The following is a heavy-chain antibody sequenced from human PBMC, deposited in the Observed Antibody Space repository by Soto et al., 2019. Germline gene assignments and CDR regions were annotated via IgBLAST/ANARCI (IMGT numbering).Heavy chain of an antibody. CDR2: ISYDGSNK. J-gene: IGHJ6*02. Sequence: GGSLRLSCAASGFTFSSYAMHWVRQAPGKGLEWVAVISYDGSNKYYADSVKGRFTISRDNSKNTLYLQMNSLRAEDTAVYYCARPSGRMVRGVPPGLSNYYYYGMDVWGQGTTVTVSS. D-gene: IGHD3-10*01. CDR1: GFTFSSYA. CDR3: ARPSGRMVRGVPPGLSNYYYYGMDV. V-gene: IGHV3-30-3*01.